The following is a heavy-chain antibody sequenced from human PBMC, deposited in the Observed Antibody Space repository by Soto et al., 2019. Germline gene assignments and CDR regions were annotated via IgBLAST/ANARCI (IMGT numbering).Heavy chain of an antibody. CDR3: PRLAVGPTPHFDF. CDR1: GFTFSSYA. V-gene: IGHV3-30-3*01. Sequence: QVQLVESGGGVVQPGRSLRLSCAASGFTFSSYAMHWVRQAPGKGLEWVAVISYDGSNKYYAHSVKGRFTISRDNSPITLYLQMNSLRAEDTAVYSSPRLAVGPTPHFDFCRQSTLFTFSS. CDR2: ISYDGSNK. D-gene: IGHD3-3*01. J-gene: IGHJ4*02.